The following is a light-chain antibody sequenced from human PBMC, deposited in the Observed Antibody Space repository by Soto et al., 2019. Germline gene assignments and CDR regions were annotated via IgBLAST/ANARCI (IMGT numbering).Light chain of an antibody. CDR1: EAVSTE. Sequence: IQLTQSPSSLSASVGARVSVTCRASEAVSTELAWYQQKPGKAPRLLMYHASDLQNGVPSRFTGSGSGTEFTLTISSLQPEDSATYFCQQVKTYPITFGGGTKVEIK. J-gene: IGKJ4*02. CDR3: QQVKTYPIT. V-gene: IGKV1-9*01. CDR2: HAS.